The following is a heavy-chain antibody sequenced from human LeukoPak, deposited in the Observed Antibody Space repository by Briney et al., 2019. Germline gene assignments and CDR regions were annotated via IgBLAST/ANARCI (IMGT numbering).Heavy chain of an antibody. CDR1: VESFSDHY. CDR3: ARSPATSWSNFDY. CDR2: IHHSGST. J-gene: IGHJ4*02. Sequence: SETLSLTCAVYVESFSDHYWTWIRQPPGKGLEWTGEIHHSGSTSYRLSLKSRVTISVDRSKNQFSLKLTSVTAADTAVYYCARSPATSWSNFDYWGQGTLVTVSS. V-gene: IGHV4-34*01. D-gene: IGHD2-2*01.